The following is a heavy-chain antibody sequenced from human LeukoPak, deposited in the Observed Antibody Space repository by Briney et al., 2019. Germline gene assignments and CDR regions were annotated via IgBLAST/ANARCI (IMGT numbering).Heavy chain of an antibody. Sequence: PGGSLRLSCATFGFFFNTYGMHWVRQAPGKGLEWVAVIWYDGSNREYVDSVKGRFTISRDNSKNTLYLQLNRLRAEDTAVYYCVRRGAGDTFDIWGQGTMVTVSS. D-gene: IGHD6-13*01. J-gene: IGHJ3*02. V-gene: IGHV3-33*01. CDR3: VRRGAGDTFDI. CDR2: IWYDGSNR. CDR1: GFFFNTYG.